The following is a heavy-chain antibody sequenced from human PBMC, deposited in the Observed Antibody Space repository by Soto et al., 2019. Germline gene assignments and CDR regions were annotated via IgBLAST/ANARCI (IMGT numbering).Heavy chain of an antibody. CDR1: GFTFMTYS. D-gene: IGHD1-1*01. CDR3: ARDIRDWDGERAFDY. CDR2: ISSGGSTI. Sequence: GGSLRLSCAASGFTFMTYSMNWVRPAPGKGLEWVSYISSGGSTIYYADSVRGRFTISRDNAKNSLYLQMNSLRDEDTAVYYCARDIRDWDGERAFDYWGQGTQVTVSS. V-gene: IGHV3-48*02. J-gene: IGHJ4*02.